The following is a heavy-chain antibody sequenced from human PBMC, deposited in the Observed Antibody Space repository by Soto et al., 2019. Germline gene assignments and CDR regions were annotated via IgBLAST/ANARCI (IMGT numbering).Heavy chain of an antibody. CDR1: GFTFSSSA. V-gene: IGHV3-23*01. D-gene: IGHD6-19*01. Sequence: EVQLLESGGGLVQPGGSLRLSCAASGFTFSSSAMSWVRQAPGKGLEWVSTISGSGGSTYYADSVKGRFTISRDNPKNTLYLQMNSLRAEDTAVYYCAKDRSGWYTFDYWGQGTLVTVSS. CDR2: ISGSGGST. CDR3: AKDRSGWYTFDY. J-gene: IGHJ4*02.